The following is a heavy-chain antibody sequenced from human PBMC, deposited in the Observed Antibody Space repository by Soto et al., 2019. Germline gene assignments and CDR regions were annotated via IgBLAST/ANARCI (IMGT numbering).Heavy chain of an antibody. D-gene: IGHD3-9*01. CDR2: IWYDGSNK. CDR3: ARDQVTGYSGFDY. V-gene: IGHV3-33*01. Sequence: QVQLVESGGGVVQPGRSLRLSCAASGFTFSSYGMHWVRQAPGKGLEWVAVIWYDGSNKYYADSVKGRFTISRDNSKNTLYLQKNSLRAEDTAVYYCARDQVTGYSGFDYWGQGTLVTVSS. CDR1: GFTFSSYG. J-gene: IGHJ4*02.